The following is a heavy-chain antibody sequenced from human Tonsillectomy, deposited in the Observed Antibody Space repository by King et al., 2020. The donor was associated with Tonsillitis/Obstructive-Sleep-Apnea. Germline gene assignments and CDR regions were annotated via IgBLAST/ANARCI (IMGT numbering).Heavy chain of an antibody. CDR1: GGTFSSYA. CDR3: ASDHTEYYDILTGYYFDAFDI. D-gene: IGHD3-9*01. Sequence: QLVQSGAEVKKPGSSVKVSCKASGGTFSSYAISWVRQAPGQELEWMGGIIPIFGTANYAQKFQGRVTITADESTSTAYMELSSLRSEDTAVYYCASDHTEYYDILTGYYFDAFDIWGQGTMVIAAS. V-gene: IGHV1-69*01. J-gene: IGHJ3*02. CDR2: IIPIFGTA.